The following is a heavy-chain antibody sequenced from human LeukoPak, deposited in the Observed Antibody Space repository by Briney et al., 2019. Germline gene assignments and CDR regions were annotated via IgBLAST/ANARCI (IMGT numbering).Heavy chain of an antibody. CDR2: MNPNSGNT. J-gene: IGHJ5*02. D-gene: IGHD3-16*01. CDR3: ARALDRSYYYVYLS. Sequence: ASVKVSCKASGYTFTDFDINWVRQAPGRGLEWMGWMNPNSGNTVYAQKFQGRVTMTRDTSINTGRMELTSLTSDDTAVYYCARALDRSYYYVYLSWGQGTVISVSS. V-gene: IGHV1-8*01. CDR1: GYTFTDFD.